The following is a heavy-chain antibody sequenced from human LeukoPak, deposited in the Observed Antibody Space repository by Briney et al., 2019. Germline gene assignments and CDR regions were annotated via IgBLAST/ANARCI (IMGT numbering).Heavy chain of an antibody. J-gene: IGHJ4*02. Sequence: PGGSLRLSCAASGFTFSSYWMSWVRQAPGKGLEWVANIKQDGSEKYYVDSVKGRFTIFRDNAKNSLYLQMNSLRAEDTAVYYCARYSGYDDEGEYFDYWGQGTLVTVSS. CDR3: ARYSGYDDEGEYFDY. CDR2: IKQDGSEK. D-gene: IGHD5-12*01. V-gene: IGHV3-7*01. CDR1: GFTFSSYW.